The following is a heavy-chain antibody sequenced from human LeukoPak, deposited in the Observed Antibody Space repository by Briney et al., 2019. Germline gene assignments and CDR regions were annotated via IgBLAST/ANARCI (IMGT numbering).Heavy chain of an antibody. CDR1: GFTFGSYW. CDR3: ARDDRPIAAAGTTGFDY. CDR2: INSDGSST. Sequence: GGSLRLSCAASGFTFGSYWMHWVRQAPGKGLVWVSRINSDGSSTSYADSVKGRFTISRDNAKNTLYLQMNSLRAEDTAVYYCARDDRPIAAAGTTGFDYWGQGTLVTVSS. J-gene: IGHJ4*02. V-gene: IGHV3-74*01. D-gene: IGHD6-13*01.